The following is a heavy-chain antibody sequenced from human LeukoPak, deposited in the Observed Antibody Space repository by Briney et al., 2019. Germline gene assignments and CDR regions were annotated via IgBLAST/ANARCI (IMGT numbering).Heavy chain of an antibody. CDR2: ISAYNGNT. CDR1: GYTFTSYG. CDR3: ARDHPNRYYDSSDRFDP. Sequence: ASVKVSCKASGYTFTSYGISWVRQAPGQGLEWMGWISAYNGNTNYAQKLQGRVTMTTDTSTSTAYMELRSLRSDDTAVYYCARDHPNRYYDSSDRFDPWGQGTLVTVSS. V-gene: IGHV1-18*01. J-gene: IGHJ5*02. D-gene: IGHD3-22*01.